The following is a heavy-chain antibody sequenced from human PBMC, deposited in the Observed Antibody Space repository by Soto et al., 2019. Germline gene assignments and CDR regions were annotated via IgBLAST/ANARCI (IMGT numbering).Heavy chain of an antibody. CDR2: ISSSSGYI. J-gene: IGHJ5*02. CDR1: GFTFSSYS. CDR3: ARDRGYSSSRGWFDP. V-gene: IGHV3-21*01. D-gene: IGHD6-13*01. Sequence: GGSLRLSCAASGFTFSSYSMNWVRQAPGKGLEWVSSISSSSGYIYYADSVKGRFTISRDNAKNSLYLQMNSLRAEDTAAYYCARDRGYSSSRGWFDPWGQGTLVTVSS.